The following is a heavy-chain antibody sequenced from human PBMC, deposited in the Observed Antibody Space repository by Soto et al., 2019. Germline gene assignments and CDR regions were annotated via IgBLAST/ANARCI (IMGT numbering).Heavy chain of an antibody. D-gene: IGHD2-2*01. V-gene: IGHV5-51*01. CDR3: ARLLGSGIVVVPAARTSYYGMDV. CDR2: IYPGDSDT. CDR1: GYSFTSYW. J-gene: IGHJ6*02. Sequence: GESLKISCKGSGYSFTSYWIGWVRQMPGKGLEWMGIIYPGDSDTRYSPSFQGQVTISADKSISTAYLQWSSLKASDTAMYYCARLLGSGIVVVPAARTSYYGMDVWGQGTTVTVSS.